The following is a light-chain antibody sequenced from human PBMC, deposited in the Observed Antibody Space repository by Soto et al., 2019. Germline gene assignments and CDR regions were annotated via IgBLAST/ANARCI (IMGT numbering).Light chain of an antibody. V-gene: IGKV3-11*01. CDR2: DAS. CDR3: QQGSNWRLT. CDR1: QSVSSY. J-gene: IGKJ4*01. Sequence: EIVLTQSPATLSLSPGERATLSCRASQSVSSYLAWYQQKPGQAPRLLIYDASNRATGIPARFSGSGSGTDFTLTISSLEPEDFGVYYWQQGSNWRLTFGGGTKVEIK.